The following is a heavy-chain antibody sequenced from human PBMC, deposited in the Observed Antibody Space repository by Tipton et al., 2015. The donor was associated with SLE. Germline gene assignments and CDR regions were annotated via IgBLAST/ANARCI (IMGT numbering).Heavy chain of an antibody. J-gene: IGHJ4*02. Sequence: FLRLSCAASGFTFSSYAMSWVRQAPGKGLEWVAFIRYDGSNKYYADSVKGRFTISRDNSKNTLYLQMNSLRAEDTAVYYCARSGYSYGLNVAQDYWGQGTLVTVSS. CDR2: IRYDGSNK. CDR3: ARSGYSYGLNVAQDY. V-gene: IGHV3-30*02. CDR1: GFTFSSYA. D-gene: IGHD5-18*01.